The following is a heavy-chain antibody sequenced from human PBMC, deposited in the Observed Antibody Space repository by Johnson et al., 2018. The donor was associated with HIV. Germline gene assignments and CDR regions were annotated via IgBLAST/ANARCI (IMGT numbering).Heavy chain of an antibody. CDR2: IRSKAYGGTT. D-gene: IGHD4-23*01. V-gene: IGHV3-49*03. Sequence: VQLVESGGGVVRPGGSLRLSCVASGFSFRSYWMTWFRQAPGKGLEWVGFIRSKAYGGTTDYAASIKGRFTISRDDSKTIAYLQMNSLKIEDTAMYYCSRVPTTYYGTNSAPLDGCDVWGRGTLVTVSS. CDR3: SRVPTTYYGTNSAPLDGCDV. CDR1: GFSFRSYW. J-gene: IGHJ3*01.